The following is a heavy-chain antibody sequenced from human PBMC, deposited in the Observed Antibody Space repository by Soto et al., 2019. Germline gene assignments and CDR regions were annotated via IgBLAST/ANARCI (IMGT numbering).Heavy chain of an antibody. D-gene: IGHD3-16*01. Sequence: EVQVVESGGGLVQPGGSLRLSCAASGFPFTTFEMNWVRQAPGKGLEWLSYINGGGDSVYYADSVRGRFTISRDNAKNSLYLQRSGLRDEDRGLYFGAGGGLRCFDYWGQGALGTVSS. J-gene: IGHJ4*02. CDR2: INGGGDSV. V-gene: IGHV3-48*03. CDR3: AGGGLRCFDY. CDR1: GFPFTTFE.